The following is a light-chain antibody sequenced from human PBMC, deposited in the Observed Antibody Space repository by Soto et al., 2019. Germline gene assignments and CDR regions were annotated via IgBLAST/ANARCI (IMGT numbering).Light chain of an antibody. CDR1: HSVSNN. Sequence: ETVMTQSPASLSVSPGERATLSCRASHSVSNNLAWYQQKPGQAPRLLIYHASTRAAGIPARFSGSGSGTELTLTISSVQDEAAAYYYCQHHKSWPLTFGGGTKVEIK. CDR3: QHHKSWPLT. J-gene: IGKJ4*01. V-gene: IGKV3-15*01. CDR2: HAS.